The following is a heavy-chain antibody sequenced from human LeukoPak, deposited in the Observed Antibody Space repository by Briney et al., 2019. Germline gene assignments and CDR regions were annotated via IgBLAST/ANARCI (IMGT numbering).Heavy chain of an antibody. Sequence: SETLSLTCTVSGGSISSSSYYWGWIRQPPGKGLEWIGSIYYSGSTYYNPSLKSRVTISVDTSKNQFSLKLSSVTAADTAVYYCARDIGFMYYFDYWGQGTLVTVSS. CDR3: ARDIGFMYYFDY. V-gene: IGHV4-39*07. D-gene: IGHD3-16*01. J-gene: IGHJ4*02. CDR1: GGSISSSSYY. CDR2: IYYSGST.